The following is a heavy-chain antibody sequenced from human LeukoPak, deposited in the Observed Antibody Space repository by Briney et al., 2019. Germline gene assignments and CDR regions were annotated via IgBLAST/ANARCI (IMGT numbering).Heavy chain of an antibody. CDR2: INSDGSST. J-gene: IGHJ4*02. CDR1: GFTFSNYW. CDR3: APNIVATLSF. V-gene: IGHV3-74*01. D-gene: IGHD5-12*01. Sequence: GGSLRLTCAASGFTFSNYWMHWVRQDPGKGLVWVSRINSDGSSTSYADSVKGRFTISRDNAKNTLYLQMNSLRVDDTAVYYCAPNIVATLSFWGQGTLVTVS.